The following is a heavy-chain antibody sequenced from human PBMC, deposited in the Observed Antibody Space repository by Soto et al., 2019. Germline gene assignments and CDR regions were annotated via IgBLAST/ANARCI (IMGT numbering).Heavy chain of an antibody. J-gene: IGHJ4*02. CDR3: ARDKITGLFDY. CDR1: GGYFSGYY. D-gene: IGHD2-8*02. V-gene: IGHV4-34*01. CDR2: INHSGST. Sequence: QVQLQQWGAGLLKPSETLSLTCAVYGGYFSGYYWTWIRQPPGTGLEWIGEINHSGSTNYNPSLKSPVTISVATSKNQFSLKLTSVTAADTAVYYCARDKITGLFDYWGQGTLVTVSS.